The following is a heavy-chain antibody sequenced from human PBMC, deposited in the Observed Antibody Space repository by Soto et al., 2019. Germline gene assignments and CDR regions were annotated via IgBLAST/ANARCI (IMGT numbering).Heavy chain of an antibody. J-gene: IGHJ6*02. CDR1: AGTISTYS. CDR2: SLPIFGTS. Sequence: QVQLVQSVAEVTKPGSSVKVSCKASAGTISTYSISWVRQATGQGLEWMGGSLPIFGTSHFAQNFQGRVTIAADEATSAAYIELSSLISDDTAVYLWASGGRYPKSYYYCYMDVWGQGTTVTVSS. D-gene: IGHD1-20*01. V-gene: IGHV1-69*01. CDR3: ASGGRYPKSYYYCYMDV.